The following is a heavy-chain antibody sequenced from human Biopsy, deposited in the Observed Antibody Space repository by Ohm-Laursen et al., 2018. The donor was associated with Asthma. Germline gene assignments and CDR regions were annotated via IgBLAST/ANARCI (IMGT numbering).Heavy chain of an antibody. CDR2: TNEGGVT. CDR3: ARGPELDV. CDR1: PGSFSGFF. J-gene: IGHJ6*02. Sequence: SETLSLTCYVYPGSFSGFFWTWIRQSPGKGLEWIGETNEGGVTNNNPYLKSRVIISIDTYWNRVSLKLTSVTAADTAVYYCARGPELDVWGQGTTVTVSS. V-gene: IGHV4-34*01.